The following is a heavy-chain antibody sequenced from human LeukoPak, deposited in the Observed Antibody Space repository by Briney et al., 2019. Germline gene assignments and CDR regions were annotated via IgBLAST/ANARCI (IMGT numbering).Heavy chain of an antibody. J-gene: IGHJ5*02. CDR1: GGSIGSYY. V-gene: IGHV4-4*07. CDR2: IYSSGST. Sequence: SGTLSLTCTVSGGSIGSYYWSWIRQPAGKGLEWIGRIYSSGSTDYNPSLKSRLSMSVDTSKKQFFLNLRSVTAADTAVYYCARGAWFDPWGQGTQVTVSS. CDR3: ARGAWFDP.